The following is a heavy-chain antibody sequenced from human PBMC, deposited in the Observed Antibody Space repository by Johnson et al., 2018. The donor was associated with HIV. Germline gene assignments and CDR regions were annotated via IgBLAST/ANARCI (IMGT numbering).Heavy chain of an antibody. CDR2: IYSGGKT. CDR3: ARRRRYGDYFADAFDI. V-gene: IGHV3-53*01. D-gene: IGHD4-17*01. CDR1: GFTVSSNY. Sequence: VQLVESGGGLIQPGGSLRLSCAASGFTVSSNYMSWVRLAPGKGLEWVSVIYSGGKTYYADSVKGRFTISRDNAKNSLYLQMKSLRAEDTALYYCARRRRYGDYFADAFDIWGQGTMVTVSS. J-gene: IGHJ3*02.